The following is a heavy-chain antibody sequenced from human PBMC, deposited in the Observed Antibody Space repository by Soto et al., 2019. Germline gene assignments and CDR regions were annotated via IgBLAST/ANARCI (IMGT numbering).Heavy chain of an antibody. CDR3: AKEPYYYYGMDV. V-gene: IGHV3-30*18. Sequence: QVQLVESGGGVVQPGRSLRLSCAASGFTFSSYGMHWVRQAPGKGLEWVAVISYDGSNKYYADSVKGRFPISRDNSKNTLYLQMNSLRAEDTAVYYCAKEPYYYYGMDVWGQGTTVTVSS. J-gene: IGHJ6*02. CDR2: ISYDGSNK. CDR1: GFTFSSYG.